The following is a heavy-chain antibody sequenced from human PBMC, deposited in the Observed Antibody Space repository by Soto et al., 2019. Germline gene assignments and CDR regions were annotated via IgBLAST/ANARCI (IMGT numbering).Heavy chain of an antibody. V-gene: IGHV1-69*06. CDR1: GGTFSSYA. Sequence: QVQLVQSGAEGKKPGSSVKVSCKASGGTFSSYAISWVRQAPGQGLEWMGGIIPIFGTENYAQKFQGRVTITADKSTSTADMELSSLRSEDTAVYYCARDSGLYSYGSNWFDHWGQGTLVTVSS. CDR2: IIPIFGTE. J-gene: IGHJ5*02. D-gene: IGHD5-18*01. CDR3: ARDSGLYSYGSNWFDH.